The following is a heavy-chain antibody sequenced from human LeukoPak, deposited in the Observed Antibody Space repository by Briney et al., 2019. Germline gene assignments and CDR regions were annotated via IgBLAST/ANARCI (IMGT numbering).Heavy chain of an antibody. CDR3: ARVRDSSGWYGFDP. V-gene: IGHV3-74*01. Sequence: GGSLRLSCAASGVTFSSYWMHWVRQAPGKGRVWVSRINSDGSSTSYADSVKGRFTISRDNAKNTLYLQMNSLRAEDTAVYYCARVRDSSGWYGFDPWGQGTLVTVSS. CDR2: INSDGSST. CDR1: GVTFSSYW. D-gene: IGHD6-19*01. J-gene: IGHJ5*02.